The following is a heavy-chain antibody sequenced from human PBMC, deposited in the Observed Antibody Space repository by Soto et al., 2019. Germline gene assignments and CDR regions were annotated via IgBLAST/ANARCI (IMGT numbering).Heavy chain of an antibody. Sequence: EVQLVETGGGLIQPGGSLRLSCAASGFTVSKNYMSWVCQAPGKGLEWVSLIYSGGSTFYADSVKGRFTISRDNSKNTLFLQMNSLRAEDTAVYFCATYTSLDYWGQGTLVTVSS. D-gene: IGHD2-2*02. CDR2: IYSGGST. V-gene: IGHV3-53*02. J-gene: IGHJ4*02. CDR3: ATYTSLDY. CDR1: GFTVSKNY.